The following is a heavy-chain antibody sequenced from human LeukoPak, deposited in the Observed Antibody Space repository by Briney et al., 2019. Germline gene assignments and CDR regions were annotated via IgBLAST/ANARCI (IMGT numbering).Heavy chain of an antibody. V-gene: IGHV3-7*01. CDR3: ARGSRDNSGYRYYFDY. Sequence: GGSLRLSCAASGFTFSSYWMSWVRRAPGKGLEWVANIQQHGSVKYYVDSAKGRFTISRDNGENSMFLEMNSLRADDTAVYYCARGSRDNSGYRYYFDYWGQGTLVTVSS. D-gene: IGHD3-22*01. CDR2: IQQHGSVK. J-gene: IGHJ4*02. CDR1: GFTFSSYW.